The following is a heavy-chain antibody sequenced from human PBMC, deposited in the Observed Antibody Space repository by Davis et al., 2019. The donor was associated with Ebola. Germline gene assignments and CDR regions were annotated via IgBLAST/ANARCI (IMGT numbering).Heavy chain of an antibody. CDR1: GGSISSYY. V-gene: IGHV4-34*01. CDR2: INHSGST. J-gene: IGHJ6*02. CDR3: ARWGTVVYYYYGMDV. Sequence: GSLRLSCTVSGGSISSYYWSWIRQPPGKGLEWIGEINHSGSTNYNPSLKSRVTISVDTSKNQFSLKLSSVTAADTAVYYCARWGTVVYYYYGMDVWGQGTTVTVSS. D-gene: IGHD3-16*01.